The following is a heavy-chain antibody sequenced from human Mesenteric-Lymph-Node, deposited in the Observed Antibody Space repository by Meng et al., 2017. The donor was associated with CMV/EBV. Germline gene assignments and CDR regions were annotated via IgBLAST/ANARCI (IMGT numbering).Heavy chain of an antibody. D-gene: IGHD5-24*01. V-gene: IGHV3-21*01. CDR1: GFTFSRYR. Sequence: ASSGFTFSRYRMNWFRQAPGQGLEWVSSISSSSSYIYYADSVKGRFTISRDNAKNSLYLQMNSLRAEDTAVYYCARAEGDGYPPDYWGQGTLVTVSS. J-gene: IGHJ4*02. CDR3: ARAEGDGYPPDY. CDR2: ISSSSSYI.